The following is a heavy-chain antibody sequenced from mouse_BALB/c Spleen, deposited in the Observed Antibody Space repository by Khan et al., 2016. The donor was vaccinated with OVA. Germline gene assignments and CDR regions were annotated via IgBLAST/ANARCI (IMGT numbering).Heavy chain of an antibody. J-gene: IGHJ4*01. V-gene: IGHV2-6-1*01. D-gene: IGHD2-10*01. CDR1: GFSLTNYG. CDR3: ARQPYYHYNIMDY. Sequence: GKRKEEGPGLVAPSQSLSITCTISGFSLTNYGIHWVRQPPGKGLEWLVVIWSDGSTTDNSALKSRLTISKDNSKSQVFLKMNSLQTDDTAMYFCARQPYYHYNIMDYWGQGTSVTVSS. CDR2: IWSDGST.